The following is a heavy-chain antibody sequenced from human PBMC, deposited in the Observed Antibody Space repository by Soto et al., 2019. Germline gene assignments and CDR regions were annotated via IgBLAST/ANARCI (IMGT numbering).Heavy chain of an antibody. D-gene: IGHD1-1*01. V-gene: IGHV3-74*01. J-gene: IGHJ4*02. Sequence: GGSLRLSCPASGFTFSLYWRHWVRQVPGKGPEWVSRINDDGISTNYADSVKGRFTISRDNAKNTLYLQMNALRVEDTAVYYCTRGPRSTSTGTGAFWGQGTLVTVSS. CDR2: INDDGIST. CDR3: TRGPRSTSTGTGAF. CDR1: GFTFSLYW.